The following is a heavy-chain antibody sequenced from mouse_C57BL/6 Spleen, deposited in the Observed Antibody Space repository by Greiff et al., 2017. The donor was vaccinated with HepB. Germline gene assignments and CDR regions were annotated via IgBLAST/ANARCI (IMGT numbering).Heavy chain of an antibody. V-gene: IGHV14-4*01. D-gene: IGHD1-1*01. CDR2: IDPENGDT. J-gene: IGHJ1*03. Sequence: VQLQQSGAELVRPGASVKLSCTASGFNIKDDYMHWVKQRPEQGLEWIGWIDPENGDTEYASKFQGKATITADTSSNTAYLQLSSLTSEDTAVYYCTTDITTAPFDVWGTGTTVTVSS. CDR1: GFNIKDDY. CDR3: TTDITTAPFDV.